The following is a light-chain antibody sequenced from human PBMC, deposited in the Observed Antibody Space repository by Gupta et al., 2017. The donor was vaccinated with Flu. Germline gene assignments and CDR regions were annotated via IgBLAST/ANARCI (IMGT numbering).Light chain of an antibody. CDR1: QSISRY. J-gene: IGKJ1*01. Sequence: DLETTQSPSTRSASVGTRVTIACRASQSISRYLAWYQQKPGRAPKLLIYGASNIQSGVSSRFSGSGSETEFTLTISSLQPDDFSAYYCQQYNSLSWTFGQGTKVEIK. V-gene: IGKV1-5*03. CDR2: GAS. CDR3: QQYNSLSWT.